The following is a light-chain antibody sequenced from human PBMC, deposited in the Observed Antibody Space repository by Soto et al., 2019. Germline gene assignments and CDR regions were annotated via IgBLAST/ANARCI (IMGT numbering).Light chain of an antibody. Sequence: QSVLTQPPSVSAAPGQKVTISCSGSSSNIGNNYVSWYQQLPGTAPKLLIYDNNKRPSGIPDRFSGSKSGTSATLGITGLQTGDEADYYCGTWDSNLSDGTVFGTVTKVTVL. J-gene: IGLJ1*01. CDR2: DNN. CDR1: SSNIGNNY. V-gene: IGLV1-51*01. CDR3: GTWDSNLSDGTV.